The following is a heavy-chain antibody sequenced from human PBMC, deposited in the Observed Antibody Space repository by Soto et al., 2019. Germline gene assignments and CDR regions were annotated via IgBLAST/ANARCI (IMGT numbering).Heavy chain of an antibody. V-gene: IGHV1-69*06. J-gene: IGHJ6*02. D-gene: IGHD3-3*01. CDR3: ASTIRFLEWLPTYYYYGMDV. Sequence: GASVKVSCKASGGTFSSYAISWVRQAPGQGLEWMGGIIPIFGTANYAQKFQGRVTITADKSTSTAYMELSSLRSEDTAVYYCASTIRFLEWLPTYYYYGMDVWGQGTTVTVSS. CDR2: IIPIFGTA. CDR1: GGTFSSYA.